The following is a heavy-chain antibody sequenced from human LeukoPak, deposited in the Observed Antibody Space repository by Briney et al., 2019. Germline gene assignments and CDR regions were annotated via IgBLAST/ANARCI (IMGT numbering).Heavy chain of an antibody. Sequence: ASVKVSCKASGYTFTSYGISWVRQAPGQRLEWMGWINAGNGNTKYSQKFQGRVTITRDTSASTAYMELSSLRSEDTAVYYCARADYGDFIDYWGQGTLVTVSS. D-gene: IGHD4-17*01. CDR2: INAGNGNT. V-gene: IGHV1-3*01. CDR3: ARADYGDFIDY. CDR1: GYTFTSYG. J-gene: IGHJ4*02.